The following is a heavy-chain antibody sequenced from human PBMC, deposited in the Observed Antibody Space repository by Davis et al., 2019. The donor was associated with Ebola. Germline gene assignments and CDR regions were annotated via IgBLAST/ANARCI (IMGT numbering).Heavy chain of an antibody. V-gene: IGHV3-23*01. Sequence: PGGSLRLSCAASGITFNSYDMVWVRQAAGKGLEWVSGISGPGGATYYADSVKGRFTISTDNSRHTLYLQMSSLRAEDTAVYYCASSRRSWYPAVDDWGQGTLVTVSS. CDR2: ISGPGGAT. CDR3: ASSRRSWYPAVDD. D-gene: IGHD6-13*01. CDR1: GITFNSYD. J-gene: IGHJ4*02.